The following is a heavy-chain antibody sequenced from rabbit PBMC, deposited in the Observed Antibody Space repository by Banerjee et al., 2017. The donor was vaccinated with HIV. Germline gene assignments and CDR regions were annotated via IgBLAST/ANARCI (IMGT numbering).Heavy chain of an antibody. CDR2: IYAGVSSNNT. D-gene: IGHD4-1*01. V-gene: IGHV1S40*01. CDR1: GFSFSSSYY. J-gene: IGHJ4*01. Sequence: QSLEESGGDLVKPGASLTLTCTASGFSFSSSYYMCWVRQAPGKGLEWIACIYAGVSSNNTYYANWAKGRFTISKTSSTTVTLQMTSLTAADTATYFCARGSDSSGWGRYFNLWGPGTLVTVS. CDR3: ARGSDSSGWGRYFNL.